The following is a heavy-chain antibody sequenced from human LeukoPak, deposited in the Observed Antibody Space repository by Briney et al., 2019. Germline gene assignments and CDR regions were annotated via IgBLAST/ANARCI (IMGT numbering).Heavy chain of an antibody. CDR2: IYYSGST. Sequence: SETLSLTCTVSGGSISSYYWSWIRQPPGKGLEWIGYIYYSGSTNYNPSLKSRVTISVDTSKNQFSLKLSSVTAADTAVYYCERDPGYYYDSSGPDYYYYSGMDVWGQGTTVTVSS. V-gene: IGHV4-59*01. CDR3: ERDPGYYYDSSGPDYYYYSGMDV. D-gene: IGHD3-22*01. J-gene: IGHJ6*02. CDR1: GGSISSYY.